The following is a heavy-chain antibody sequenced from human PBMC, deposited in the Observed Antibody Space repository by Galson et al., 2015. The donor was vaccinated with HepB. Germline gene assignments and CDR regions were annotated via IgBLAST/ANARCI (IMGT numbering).Heavy chain of an antibody. V-gene: IGHV5-51*03. Sequence: QSGAEVKKPGDSLKISCKTSGFDFPTHWIAWVRQRPGKGLEWMGIIFPGDSDSIYSPSFEGQATLSVDKSIRTAYLHWGSLKASDTALYYCARPQPTVVSPAATLAVWGQGTMVIVSS. CDR2: IFPGDSDS. D-gene: IGHD2-15*01. CDR1: GFDFPTHW. J-gene: IGHJ3*01. CDR3: ARPQPTVVSPAATLAV.